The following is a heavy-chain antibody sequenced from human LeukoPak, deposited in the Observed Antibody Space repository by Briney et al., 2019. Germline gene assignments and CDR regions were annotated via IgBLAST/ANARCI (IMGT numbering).Heavy chain of an antibody. V-gene: IGHV4-34*01. CDR2: INHSGSA. Sequence: SETLSLTCAVYGGSFSGYYWSWIRQPPGKGLEWIGEINHSGSAHYNPSLKSRVTISVDTSKNQFSLKLSSVTAADTAVYYCARVGANYYDSSGYHRSHFDYWGQGTLVTVSS. J-gene: IGHJ4*02. D-gene: IGHD3-22*01. CDR1: GGSFSGYY. CDR3: ARVGANYYDSSGYHRSHFDY.